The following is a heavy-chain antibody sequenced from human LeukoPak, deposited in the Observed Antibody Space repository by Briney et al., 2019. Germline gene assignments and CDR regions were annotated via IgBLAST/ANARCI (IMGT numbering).Heavy chain of an antibody. J-gene: IGHJ5*02. CDR2: ISGSSDHI. CDR1: GFDFVSYT. Sequence: GGSLRLSCAASGFDFVSYTINWVRQAPGKGLEWVASISGSSDHIYHADSVKDRFTISRENAKNSVYLQMKSLRAEDTAVYFCARDRESDTAVVASATDLWGQGTLVIVSS. D-gene: IGHD2-15*01. CDR3: ARDRESDTAVVASATDL. V-gene: IGHV3-21*01.